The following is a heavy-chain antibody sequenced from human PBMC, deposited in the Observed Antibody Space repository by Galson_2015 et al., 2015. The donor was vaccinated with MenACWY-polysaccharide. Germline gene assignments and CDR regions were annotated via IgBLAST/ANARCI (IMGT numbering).Heavy chain of an antibody. CDR1: GFTFSTYA. CDR3: ARAYCDRTTCYGMDV. Sequence: SLRLSCAASGFTFSTYAIHWVRQAPGKGLEWVAVISYDGSNKHFADSVMGRFTISRDNSRNTLYLQMNSLTLEDTAVYYCARAYCDRTTCYGMDVLGQGTTVTVSS. J-gene: IGHJ6*02. V-gene: IGHV3-30-3*01. CDR2: ISYDGSNK. D-gene: IGHD2-2*01.